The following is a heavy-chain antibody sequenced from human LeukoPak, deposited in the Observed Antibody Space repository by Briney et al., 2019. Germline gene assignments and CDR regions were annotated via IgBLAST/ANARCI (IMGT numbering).Heavy chain of an antibody. CDR3: ARDDGGSPGG. V-gene: IGHV3-64*01. J-gene: IGHJ4*02. D-gene: IGHD1-26*01. Sequence: GGSLRLSCAVSGFTFSSYAMHWVRQAPGKGLEYVSAISDSGGSTYYANSVKGRFTISRDNSKNTVYLQMGSLRAEDMAVYYCARDDGGSPGGWGQGTLVTVSS. CDR2: ISDSGGST. CDR1: GFTFSSYA.